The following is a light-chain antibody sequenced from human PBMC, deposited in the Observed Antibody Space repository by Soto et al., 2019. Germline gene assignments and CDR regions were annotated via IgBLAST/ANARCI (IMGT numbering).Light chain of an antibody. CDR2: VAS. Sequence: IQMTQSPSSLSASVGDRVTITCRASRYIRSDLSWYQQRPGQAPKVLIYVASNLQSGVPSRFSGSGYGTDFTLTISSLQPEDFAVYYCQQRSNWPLSITFGQGTKVDIK. CDR3: QQRSNWPLSIT. J-gene: IGKJ1*01. CDR1: RYIRSD. V-gene: IGKV1-6*01.